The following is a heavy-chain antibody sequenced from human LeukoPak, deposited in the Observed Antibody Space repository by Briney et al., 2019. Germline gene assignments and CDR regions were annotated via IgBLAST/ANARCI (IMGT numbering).Heavy chain of an antibody. CDR2: IYYSGST. CDR3: ARHKYYSGSPTGPHPPFDY. J-gene: IGHJ4*02. D-gene: IGHD1-26*01. V-gene: IGHV4-39*01. Sequence: SETLSLTCTVSGGSISSSSYYWGWIRQPPGKGLEWIGSIYYSGSTYYNPSLKSRVTISVDTSKNQFSLKLSSVTAADTAVYYCARHKYYSGSPTGPHPPFDYWGQGTLVTVSS. CDR1: GGSISSSSYY.